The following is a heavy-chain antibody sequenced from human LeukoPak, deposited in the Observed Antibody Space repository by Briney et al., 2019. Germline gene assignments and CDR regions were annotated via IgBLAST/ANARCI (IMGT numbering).Heavy chain of an antibody. D-gene: IGHD3-3*01. V-gene: IGHV4-59*01. Sequence: SETLSLTCTVSGGSISSYYWSWIRQPPGKGLEWIGYIYYSGSTNYNPSLKSRVTISVDTSKNQFSLKLSSVTAADTAVYYCVRDATIFGVVIPTGVWGKGTTVTVSS. CDR3: VRDATIFGVVIPTGV. CDR2: IYYSGST. CDR1: GGSISSYY. J-gene: IGHJ6*04.